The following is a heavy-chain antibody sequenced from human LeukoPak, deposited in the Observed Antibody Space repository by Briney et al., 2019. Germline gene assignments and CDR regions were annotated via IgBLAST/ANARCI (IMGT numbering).Heavy chain of an antibody. Sequence: GGSLRLSCAASGFSFNTYGMHWVRQAPGKGLEWLAVTSHDEKTKFYADSIKGRFTISRDNSKNTLYLQMNSLRAEDTAVYYCAKAASGAAYYFDYWGQGTLVTVSS. CDR2: TSHDEKTK. D-gene: IGHD2-15*01. J-gene: IGHJ4*02. CDR1: GFSFNTYG. CDR3: AKAASGAAYYFDY. V-gene: IGHV3-30*18.